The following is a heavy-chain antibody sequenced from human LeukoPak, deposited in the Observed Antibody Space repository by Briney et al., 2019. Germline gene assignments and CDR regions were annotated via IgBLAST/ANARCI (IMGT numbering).Heavy chain of an antibody. CDR1: GFTFSSYE. CDR2: IGSSDSTT. CDR3: ARHLSGVTGYTYGRGIDY. D-gene: IGHD5-18*01. Sequence: GGSLRLSCVASGFTFSSYEMNWVRQAPGKGLEWLSYIGSSDSTTHYADSVKGRFTISRDNAKNSLYLQMNSLRAEDTAVYYCARHLSGVTGYTYGRGIDYWGQGTLVTVSS. J-gene: IGHJ4*02. V-gene: IGHV3-48*03.